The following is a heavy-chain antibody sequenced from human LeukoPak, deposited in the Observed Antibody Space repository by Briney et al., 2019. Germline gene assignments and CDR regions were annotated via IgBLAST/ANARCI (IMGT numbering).Heavy chain of an antibody. V-gene: IGHV3-23*01. J-gene: IGHJ4*02. D-gene: IGHD5-12*01. CDR3: AKIKYSGYDFDY. Sequence: GGSLRLSCAASGFTFSSYGMSWVRQAPGKGLEWVSAISGSGGSTYYADSVKGRFTISRDNSKNTLYLQMNSLRAEDTAVYYCAKIKYSGYDFDYWGQGTLVTVSS. CDR1: GFTFSSYG. CDR2: ISGSGGST.